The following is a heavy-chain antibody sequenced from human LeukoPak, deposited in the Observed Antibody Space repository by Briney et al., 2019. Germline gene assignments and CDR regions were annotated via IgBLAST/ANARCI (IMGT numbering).Heavy chain of an antibody. Sequence: GGSLRLSCAASGFTFSSYSMNWVRQAPGKGLEWVSSISSSSSYIYYADSVKGRFTISRDNAKSSLYLQMNSLRAEDTAVYYCARDTSYTIFGVFDFDYWGQGTLVTVSS. J-gene: IGHJ4*02. V-gene: IGHV3-21*01. D-gene: IGHD3-3*01. CDR2: ISSSSSYI. CDR3: ARDTSYTIFGVFDFDY. CDR1: GFTFSSYS.